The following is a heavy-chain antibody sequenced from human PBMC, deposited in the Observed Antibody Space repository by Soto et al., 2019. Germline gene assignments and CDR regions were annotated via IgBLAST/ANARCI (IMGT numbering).Heavy chain of an antibody. D-gene: IGHD3-16*01. J-gene: IGHJ4*02. CDR2: IRKETNGYST. Sequence: DVQLVQSGGGLVQPGGSLRLSCVGSGFSFSDHYMDWVRQAPGKGLEWVARIRKETNGYSTQYAASVKGRFTISRDDSTNSVYIRVNILNTDATAVYYCARGGSDRPFDYWGQGNLVTVSS. CDR3: ARGGSDRPFDY. V-gene: IGHV3-72*01. CDR1: GFSFSDHY.